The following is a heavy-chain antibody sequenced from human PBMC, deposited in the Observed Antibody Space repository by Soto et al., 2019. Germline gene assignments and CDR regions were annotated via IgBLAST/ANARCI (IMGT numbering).Heavy chain of an antibody. CDR1: SFTFSNAW. V-gene: IGHV3-15*07. CDR3: TTTVATTGAFDY. J-gene: IGHJ4*02. CDR2: IKSKAHGGTT. Sequence: EVQLVESGGGLVAPGESLRLSCAASSFTFSNAWMNWVRQGPGKGLEWVGRIKSKAHGGTTDYAAPVQGRFTVSRDDSTNTLFLQMNSLKTEDTAVYYCTTTVATTGAFDYWGQGALVIVSS. D-gene: IGHD1-1*01.